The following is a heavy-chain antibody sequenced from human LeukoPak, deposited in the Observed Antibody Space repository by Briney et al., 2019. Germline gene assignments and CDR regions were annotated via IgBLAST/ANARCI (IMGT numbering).Heavy chain of an antibody. V-gene: IGHV3-23*01. D-gene: IGHD3-22*01. J-gene: IGHJ4*02. CDR3: AKVGAGYYDSSGLLPPDY. Sequence: GGSLRLSCAASGFTFSSYAMSWVRQAPGKGLEWVSAISGSGGSTYYADSVKGRFTISRDNSKNTLYLQMNSLRAEDTAVYYCAKVGAGYYDSSGLLPPDYWGQGTLVTVSS. CDR2: ISGSGGST. CDR1: GFTFSSYA.